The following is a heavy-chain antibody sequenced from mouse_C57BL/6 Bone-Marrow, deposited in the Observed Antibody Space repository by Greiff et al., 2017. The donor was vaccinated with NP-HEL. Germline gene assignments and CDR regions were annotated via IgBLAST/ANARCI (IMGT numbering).Heavy chain of an antibody. CDR2: ISYDGSN. Sequence: EVQLQESGPGLVKPSQSLSLTCSVTGYSITSGYYWNWIRQFPGNKLEWMGYISYDGSNNYNPSLQNRISITRDTSKNQFFLKLNSVTTEDTATYYCARALLTGGAYWGQGTLVTVSA. D-gene: IGHD1-1*01. CDR1: GYSITSGYY. V-gene: IGHV3-6*01. CDR3: ARALLTGGAY. J-gene: IGHJ3*01.